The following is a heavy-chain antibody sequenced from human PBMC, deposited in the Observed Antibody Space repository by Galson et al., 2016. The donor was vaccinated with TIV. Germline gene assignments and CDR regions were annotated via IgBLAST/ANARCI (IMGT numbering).Heavy chain of an antibody. D-gene: IGHD1-14*01. CDR2: MYSGGDT. J-gene: IGHJ4*02. V-gene: IGHV3-53*01. CDR1: GFTAGNNY. CDR3: ANHEQGDS. Sequence: SLRLSCAASGFTAGNNYMSWVRQPPGKGLEWVAAMYSGGDTVYADSVKGRFTISRDSSKNTLYLQMNGLRAEDTAVYYCANHEQGDSWGQGTLVTVSS.